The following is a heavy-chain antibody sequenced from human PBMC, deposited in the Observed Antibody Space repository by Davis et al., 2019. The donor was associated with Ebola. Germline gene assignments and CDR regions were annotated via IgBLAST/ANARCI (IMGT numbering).Heavy chain of an antibody. CDR3: ARLPLYDTDYYYGMDV. J-gene: IGHJ6*02. D-gene: IGHD3-9*01. V-gene: IGHV4-59*08. CDR1: GGSISSYY. Sequence: PSETLSLTCTVSGGSISSYYWSWIRQPPGKGLEWIGYIYYSGSTDYNPSLKSRVTISVDTSKNQFSLKLSSVTAADTAVYYCARLPLYDTDYYYGMDVWGQGTTVTVSS. CDR2: IYYSGST.